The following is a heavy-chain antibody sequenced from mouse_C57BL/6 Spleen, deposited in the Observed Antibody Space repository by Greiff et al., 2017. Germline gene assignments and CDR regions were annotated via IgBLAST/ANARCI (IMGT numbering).Heavy chain of an antibody. D-gene: IGHD1-1*02. Sequence: VQLKESGPGMVKPSQSLSLTCTVTGYSITSGYDWHWLRHFPGNKLEWMGYISYSGSTNYNPSLKSRISITHDTSKNHFFLKLNSVTTEDTATYYCARGGNMGMMDYWGQGTSVTVSS. CDR2: ISYSGST. CDR3: ARGGNMGMMDY. CDR1: GYSITSGYD. J-gene: IGHJ4*01. V-gene: IGHV3-1*01.